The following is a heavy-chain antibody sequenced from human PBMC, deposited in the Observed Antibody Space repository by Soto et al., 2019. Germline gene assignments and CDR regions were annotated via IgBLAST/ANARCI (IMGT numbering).Heavy chain of an antibody. CDR1: GFTFSSYA. CDR3: ARGASRMVRGGQESLDAFDI. CDR2: ISYDGSNK. V-gene: IGHV3-30*04. Sequence: GGSLRLSCAASGFTFSSYAMHWVRQAPGKGLEWVAVISYDGSNKYYADSVKSRFTISRANSKNTLYLQMNSLRAEDTAVYYGARGASRMVRGGQESLDAFDIWGQGTMVTVSS. D-gene: IGHD3-10*01. J-gene: IGHJ3*02.